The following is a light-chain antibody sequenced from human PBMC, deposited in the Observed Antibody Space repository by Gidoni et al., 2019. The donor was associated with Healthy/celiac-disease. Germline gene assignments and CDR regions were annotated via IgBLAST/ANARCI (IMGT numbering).Light chain of an antibody. J-gene: IGKJ1*01. CDR3: MQALQSPWT. CDR1: QSRLHRNGYNY. V-gene: IGKV2-28*01. CDR2: LGS. Sequence: DIVLTQSSLSLPVTPGEPASIPCRSSQSRLHRNGYNYLDWYLQKPGQSPQLLIYLGSNRASGVPDRFSGSGSGTDFTLKISRVEAEDFGVYYCMQALQSPWTFGQGTKVEIK.